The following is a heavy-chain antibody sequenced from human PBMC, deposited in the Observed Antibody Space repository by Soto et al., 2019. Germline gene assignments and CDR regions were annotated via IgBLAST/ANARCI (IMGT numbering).Heavy chain of an antibody. Sequence: SETLSLTCTVSGGSISSSSYYWGGIREHQGRGLGWIGSIFYSGSTYYTPSLKSRVTISVDTSKNQFSLKLSSVTAADTAVYYCARHLTYCSAGSCYSDFPYYGMDVWGQGTTVT. D-gene: IGHD2-15*01. CDR3: ARHLTYCSAGSCYSDFPYYGMDV. J-gene: IGHJ6*02. V-gene: IGHV4-39*01. CDR2: IFYSGST. CDR1: GGSISSSSYY.